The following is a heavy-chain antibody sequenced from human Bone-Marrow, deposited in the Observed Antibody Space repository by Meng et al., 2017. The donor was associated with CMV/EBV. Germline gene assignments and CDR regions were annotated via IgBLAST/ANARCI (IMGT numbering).Heavy chain of an antibody. J-gene: IGHJ4*02. D-gene: IGHD6-6*01. V-gene: IGHV3-48*03. Sequence: GESLKISCAASGFNFSHYEMNWVRQVPGKGLEWVSYISSSGGTIHYVDSVKGRFTISRDNAKNSLYLQMNSLRAEDTAVYYCARVLAALDYWGQGTLVTVYS. CDR1: GFNFSHYE. CDR3: ARVLAALDY. CDR2: ISSSGGTI.